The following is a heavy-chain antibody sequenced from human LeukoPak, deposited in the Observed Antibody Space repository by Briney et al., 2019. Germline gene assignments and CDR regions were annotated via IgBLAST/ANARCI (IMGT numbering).Heavy chain of an antibody. J-gene: IGHJ6*02. CDR1: GFTFSNYW. V-gene: IGHV3-7*03. CDR2: INRDGSER. Sequence: GGSLRLSCAASGFTFSNYWMTWVRQAPGKGLEWVANINRDGSERYYVDSVKGRFTISKDDTKSSLYLQMNSLRAEDTAVYYCARRNAMDVWGQGTTVIVFS. CDR3: ARRNAMDV.